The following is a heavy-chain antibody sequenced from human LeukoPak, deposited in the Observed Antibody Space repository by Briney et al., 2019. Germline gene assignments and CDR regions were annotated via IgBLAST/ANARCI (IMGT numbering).Heavy chain of an antibody. J-gene: IGHJ4*02. CDR1: GYTFTSYY. Sequence: ASVKVSCTASGYTFTSYYMHWVRQAPGQGLEWMGIINPSGGSTSYAQKFQGRVTMTRDTSTSTVYMELSSLRSEDTAVYYCARDRRYDILTGYYEEFDYWGQGTLVTVSS. V-gene: IGHV1-46*01. CDR3: ARDRRYDILTGYYEEFDY. CDR2: INPSGGST. D-gene: IGHD3-9*01.